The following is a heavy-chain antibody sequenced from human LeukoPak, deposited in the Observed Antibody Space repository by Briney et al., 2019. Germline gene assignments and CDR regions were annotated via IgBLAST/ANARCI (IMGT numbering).Heavy chain of an antibody. CDR2: IYSDSGGST. CDR1: GFTVSSNY. J-gene: IGHJ4*02. D-gene: IGHD4-17*01. CDR3: ARGFTHDYGDYFDY. V-gene: IGHV3-66*01. Sequence: GGFLRLSCAASGFTVSSNYMSWVRQAPGKGLEWVSVIYSDSGGSTYYADSVKGRLTMSRDNSKNTLYLHMNSLRAEDTAVYYCARGFTHDYGDYFDYWGQGTLVTVSS.